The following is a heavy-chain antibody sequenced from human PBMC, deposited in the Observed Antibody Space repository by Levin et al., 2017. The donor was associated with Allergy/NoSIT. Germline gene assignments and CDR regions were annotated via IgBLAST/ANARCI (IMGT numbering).Heavy chain of an antibody. V-gene: IGHV4-61*01. CDR1: DGSVSSGSYY. CDR3: AREPNAFDS. Sequence: SETLSLTCTVSDGSVSSGSYYWSWIRQPPGKGLEWIGYIYYSGSTNYNPSLKSRVTISVDTSKNQFSLKLSSVTAADTAVDYCAREPNAFDSWGQGTMVTVSS. J-gene: IGHJ3*02. CDR2: IYYSGST.